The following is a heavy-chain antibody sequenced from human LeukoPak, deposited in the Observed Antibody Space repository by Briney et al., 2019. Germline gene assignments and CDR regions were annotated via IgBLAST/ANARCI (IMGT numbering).Heavy chain of an antibody. J-gene: IGHJ4*02. D-gene: IGHD1-26*01. CDR1: GGSFSGYY. CDR3: ARVFSGSPDY. CDR2: IYYSGST. Sequence: SETLSLTCAVYGGSFSGYYWSWIRQPPGKGLEWIGSIYYSGSTYYNPSLRSRVTISVDTSKNQFSLKLSSVTAADTAVYYCARVFSGSPDYWGQGTLVTVSS. V-gene: IGHV4-34*01.